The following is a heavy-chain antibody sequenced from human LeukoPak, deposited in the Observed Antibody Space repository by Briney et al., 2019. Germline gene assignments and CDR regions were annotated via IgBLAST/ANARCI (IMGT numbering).Heavy chain of an antibody. D-gene: IGHD2-2*01. CDR2: ISSSSSYI. CDR1: GFTFSSYS. J-gene: IGHJ4*02. CDR3: ARDLNPLVPAAAQGY. V-gene: IGHV3-21*01. Sequence: PGGSLRLSCAASGFTFSSYSMNWVRQAPGKGLEWVSSISSSSSYIYYADSVKGRFTISRDNAKNSLYLQMNSLRAEDTAVYYCARDLNPLVPAAAQGYWGQGTLVTVSS.